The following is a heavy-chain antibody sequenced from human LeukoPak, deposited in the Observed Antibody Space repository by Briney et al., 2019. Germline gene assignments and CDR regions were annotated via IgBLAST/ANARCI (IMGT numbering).Heavy chain of an antibody. CDR3: YCSSNSLDY. J-gene: IGHJ4*02. CDR2: ISYDGSNK. CDR1: GFTFSSYG. V-gene: IGHV3-30*03. D-gene: IGHD2-2*01. Sequence: PGGSLRLSCAASGFTFSSYGMHWVRQAPGKGLEWVAVISYDGSNKYYADSVKGRFTISRDNSKNTLYLQMNSLRAEDTAVYYCYCSSNSLDYWGQGTLVTVSS.